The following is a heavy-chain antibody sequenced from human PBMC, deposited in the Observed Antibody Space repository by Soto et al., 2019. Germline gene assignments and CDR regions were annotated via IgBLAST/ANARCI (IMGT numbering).Heavy chain of an antibody. V-gene: IGHV1-3*01. J-gene: IGHJ3*02. CDR1: GYTFTSYA. Sequence: QVQLVQSGAEVKKPGASVKVSCKASGYTFTSYAMHWVRQAPGQRLEWMGWINAGNGNTKYSQKFQGRVTITRDTSASTAYMELSSLRSEDTAVYYCSRKTWDAFDIWGRGTMVTVSS. CDR2: INAGNGNT. CDR3: SRKTWDAFDI.